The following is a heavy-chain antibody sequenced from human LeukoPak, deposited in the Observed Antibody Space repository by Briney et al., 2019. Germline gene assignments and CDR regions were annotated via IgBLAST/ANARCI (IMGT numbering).Heavy chain of an antibody. D-gene: IGHD5-12*01. Sequence: IPSETLSLTCAVYGGSFSGYYWSWIRQPPGKGLEWIGYLFYSGNTNSNPSLKSRVTISADTSKNQFSLRLNFVTAADTAVYYCGRVRTGNTGSPEYFEDWGQGTLVTVSS. CDR3: GRVRTGNTGSPEYFED. CDR1: GGSFSGYY. CDR2: LFYSGNT. J-gene: IGHJ1*01. V-gene: IGHV4-59*01.